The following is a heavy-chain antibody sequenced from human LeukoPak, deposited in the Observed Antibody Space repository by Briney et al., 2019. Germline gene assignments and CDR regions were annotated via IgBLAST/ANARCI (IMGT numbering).Heavy chain of an antibody. Sequence: SETLSLTCTVSGGSISSSSHYWGWIRQPPGKGLEWIGSIGSIYYSGSTYYNPSLKSRVTISVDTSKNQFSLKLSSVTAADTAVYYCASGRYFDAFDIWGQGTMVTVSS. CDR2: IGSIYYSGST. D-gene: IGHD1-26*01. J-gene: IGHJ3*02. CDR3: ASGRYFDAFDI. V-gene: IGHV4-39*01. CDR1: GGSISSSSHY.